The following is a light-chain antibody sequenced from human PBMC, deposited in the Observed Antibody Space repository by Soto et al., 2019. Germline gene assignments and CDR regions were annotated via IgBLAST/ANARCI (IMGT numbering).Light chain of an antibody. Sequence: QSVLTQPASVSGSPGQSITISCTGTSSDVGSYNLVSWYQQHPGKAPKLMIYEGSKRPSGVSNRFSGSKSGNTASLTISGLQADDEADYYCSSFADSSVRDYVFGGGTKLTVL. CDR3: SSFADSSVRDYV. CDR2: EGS. J-gene: IGLJ1*01. V-gene: IGLV2-14*02. CDR1: SSDVGSYNL.